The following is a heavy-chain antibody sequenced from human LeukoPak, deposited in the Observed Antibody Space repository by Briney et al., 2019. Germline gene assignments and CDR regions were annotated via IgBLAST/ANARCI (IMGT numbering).Heavy chain of an antibody. CDR2: INHSGST. V-gene: IGHV4-34*01. J-gene: IGHJ5*02. Sequence: SETLSLTCTVSGGSISGYYWSWIRQPPGKGLEWIGEINHSGSTNYNPSLKSRVTISVDTSKNQFSLKLSSVTAADTAVYYCARGGSSWYNWFDPWGQGTLVTVSS. CDR1: GGSISGYY. CDR3: ARGGSSWYNWFDP. D-gene: IGHD6-13*01.